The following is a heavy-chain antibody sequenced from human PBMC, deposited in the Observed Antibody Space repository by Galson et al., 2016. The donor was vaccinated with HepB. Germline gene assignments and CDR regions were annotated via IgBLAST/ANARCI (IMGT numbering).Heavy chain of an antibody. CDR1: GYSFTSYD. CDR3: ARSPTGFCSRTKCYGFNYLDR. J-gene: IGHJ4*02. Sequence: SVKVSCKASGYSFTSYDINWVRQATGHGLEWMGWMNPNSANTGYAQKFQGRVIIHRDTSASTAYMELSSLRPEDAAIYYCARSPTGFCSRTKCYGFNYLDRWGQGTPVTVSS. CDR2: MNPNSANT. V-gene: IGHV1-8*01. D-gene: IGHD2-2*03.